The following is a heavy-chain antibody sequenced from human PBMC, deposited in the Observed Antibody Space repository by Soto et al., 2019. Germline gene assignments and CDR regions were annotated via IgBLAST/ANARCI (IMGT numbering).Heavy chain of an antibody. Sequence: QVQLQESGPGLVKPSQTLSLTCTVSGGSISSGGYYWSWIRQHPGKGLEWIGYIYYSGSTYYNPSLTSRVTISVDTSKNQFSLKLSSVTAADTAVYYCARAAGDIVLMVYAPPDYWGQGTLVTVSS. CDR3: ARAAGDIVLMVYAPPDY. CDR1: GGSISSGGYY. J-gene: IGHJ4*02. D-gene: IGHD2-8*01. V-gene: IGHV4-31*03. CDR2: IYYSGST.